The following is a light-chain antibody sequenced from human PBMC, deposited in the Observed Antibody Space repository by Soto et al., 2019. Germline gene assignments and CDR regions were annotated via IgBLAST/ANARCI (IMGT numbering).Light chain of an antibody. J-gene: IGKJ1*01. Sequence: EIVMTQSPATLSVSPGEGATLSCRASQSVNSNLAWYQQKPGQAPRLLIYDASARATGISVRFNGSGSETEFTLTISSLQSEDFAVYYCQQYNNWPPRTFGQGTKVDIK. CDR1: QSVNSN. CDR2: DAS. V-gene: IGKV3-15*01. CDR3: QQYNNWPPRT.